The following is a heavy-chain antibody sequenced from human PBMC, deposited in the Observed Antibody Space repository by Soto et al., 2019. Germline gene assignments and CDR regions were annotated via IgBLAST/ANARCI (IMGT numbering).Heavy chain of an antibody. D-gene: IGHD5-12*01. J-gene: IGHJ6*02. V-gene: IGHV3-7*01. CDR3: ARIDGYNQFRWGYYYYGMDV. CDR1: GLTFSSDG. Sequence: GGCLHLSCAASGLTFSSDGMSWVRQAPQKGREWVANIKQDGSEKYYVDSVKGRFTISRDNAKNSLYLQMNSLRAEDTAVYYCARIDGYNQFRWGYYYYGMDVWGQGTTVTVSS. CDR2: IKQDGSEK.